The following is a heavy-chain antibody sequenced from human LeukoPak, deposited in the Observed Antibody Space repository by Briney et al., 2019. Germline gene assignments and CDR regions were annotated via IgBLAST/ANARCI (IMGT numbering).Heavy chain of an antibody. CDR1: GFTFDDYA. Sequence: PGRSLRLSCAASGFTFDDYAMHWVRQAPGKGLEWVSGISWNSGSIGYADSVKGRFTISRDNAKNSLYLQMNSLRAEDTAVYYCARVVLGSSGYAQHWGQGTLVTVSS. J-gene: IGHJ1*01. V-gene: IGHV3-9*01. D-gene: IGHD3-22*01. CDR2: ISWNSGSI. CDR3: ARVVLGSSGYAQH.